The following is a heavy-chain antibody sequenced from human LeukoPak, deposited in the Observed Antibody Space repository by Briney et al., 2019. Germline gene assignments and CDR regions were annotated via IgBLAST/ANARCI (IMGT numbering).Heavy chain of an antibody. CDR3: ARGRSGWYWFDP. Sequence: PETLSLTCTVSGGSISSHYWSWIRQPPGKGLEWIGYIYYSGSTNYNPSLKSRVTISVDTSKNQFSLKLSSVTAADTAVYYCARGRSGWYWFDPWGQGTLVTVSS. D-gene: IGHD6-19*01. J-gene: IGHJ5*02. CDR2: IYYSGST. CDR1: GGSISSHY. V-gene: IGHV4-59*11.